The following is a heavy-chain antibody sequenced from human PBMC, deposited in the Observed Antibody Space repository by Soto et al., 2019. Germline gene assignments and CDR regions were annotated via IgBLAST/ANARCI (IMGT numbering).Heavy chain of an antibody. CDR2: IYHSGST. CDR1: GGSISSGGYS. Sequence: TLSLTCAVSGGSISSGGYSWSWIRQPPGKGLEWIGYIYHSGSTYYNPSLKSRVTISVDRSKNQFSLKLSSVTAADTAVYYCAGWGYGDYESVDYWGQGTLVTVSS. V-gene: IGHV4-30-2*01. CDR3: AGWGYGDYESVDY. J-gene: IGHJ4*02. D-gene: IGHD4-17*01.